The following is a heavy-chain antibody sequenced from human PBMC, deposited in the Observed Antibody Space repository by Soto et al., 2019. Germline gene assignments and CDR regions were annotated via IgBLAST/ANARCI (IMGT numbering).Heavy chain of an antibody. CDR2: ISGSGGST. CDR1: GFTFSTYP. V-gene: IGHV3-23*01. Sequence: PAGSLRLSCAASGFTFSTYPMSWVRQAPGKGLVWVSAISGSGGSTFYADSVMGRFTISRDNYMNTLYLQMNSLRTEDTAVYYCAHRGGFGVFDAYDIWGPGTMVTVSS. J-gene: IGHJ3*02. D-gene: IGHD3-10*01. CDR3: AHRGGFGVFDAYDI.